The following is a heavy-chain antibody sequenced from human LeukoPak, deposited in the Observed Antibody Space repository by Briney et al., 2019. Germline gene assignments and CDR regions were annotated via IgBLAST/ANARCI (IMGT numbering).Heavy chain of an antibody. CDR1: GGSIGSGSHY. J-gene: IGHJ4*02. Sequence: SETLSLTCTVFGGSIGSGSHYWGWIRQPPGKGLEWIGSLYYSGSTYYNPSLESRVTISVDTSENQFSLKLSSLTAADTAVYYCASLVSGVTYYFDNWGQGTLVTVSS. D-gene: IGHD3-10*01. V-gene: IGHV4-39*01. CDR3: ASLVSGVTYYFDN. CDR2: LYYSGST.